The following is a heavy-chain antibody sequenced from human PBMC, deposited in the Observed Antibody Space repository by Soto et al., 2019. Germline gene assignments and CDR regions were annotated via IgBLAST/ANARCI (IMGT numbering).Heavy chain of an antibody. J-gene: IGHJ4*02. V-gene: IGHV1-18*01. D-gene: IGHD6-6*01. Sequence: QVQLVQSGAEVKKPGASLKVSCKASGYTFTSYAISWVRQAPGQGLEWMRWISTYYGNTNYAQILQGRVTMTTETSTNTAYMELRSLRSDDTAVYYCARHSVAEYYFDYWGQGTLVTVSS. CDR2: ISTYYGNT. CDR1: GYTFTSYA. CDR3: ARHSVAEYYFDY.